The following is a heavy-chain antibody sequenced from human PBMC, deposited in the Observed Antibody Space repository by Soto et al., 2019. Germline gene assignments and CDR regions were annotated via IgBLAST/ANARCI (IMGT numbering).Heavy chain of an antibody. J-gene: IGHJ4*02. CDR2: ISAYNGNT. CDR1: GYTFTSYG. CDR3: GKDRGYNYGQLDY. Sequence: ASVKLSCKAAGYTFTSYGISWVRHAPGQGLEWMGWISAYNGNTNYAQKLQGRLTMTTDTSTSTAYMELRSLRSDDTAVYYCGKDRGYNYGQLDYWGQGTLVTVSS. D-gene: IGHD5-18*01. V-gene: IGHV1-18*01.